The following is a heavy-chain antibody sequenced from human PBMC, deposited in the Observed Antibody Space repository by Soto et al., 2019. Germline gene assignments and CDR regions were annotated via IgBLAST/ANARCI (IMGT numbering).Heavy chain of an antibody. J-gene: IGHJ4*02. CDR2: IYYSGST. CDR3: ARDRYGDLDY. D-gene: IGHD2-21*02. CDR1: GGSISSGGYY. Sequence: SETLSLTCTVSGGSISSGGYYWSWIRQHPGKGLEWIGYIYYSGSTYYNPSLKSRVTISVDTSKNQFSLKLSSVTAADTAVYYCARDRYGDLDYWGQGTLVTVSS. V-gene: IGHV4-31*03.